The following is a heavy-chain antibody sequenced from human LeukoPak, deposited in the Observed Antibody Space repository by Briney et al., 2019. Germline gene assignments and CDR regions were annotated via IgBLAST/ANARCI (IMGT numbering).Heavy chain of an antibody. V-gene: IGHV3-23*01. Sequence: GGSLRLSCAASGFTFSSYAMSWVRQAPGKGLEWVSAISGSGGSTYYADSVKGRFTVSRDNSKNTLYLQMNSLRAEDTAVYYCATDCSSTSCFDYWGQGTLVTVSS. CDR1: GFTFSSYA. J-gene: IGHJ4*02. CDR3: ATDCSSTSCFDY. CDR2: ISGSGGST. D-gene: IGHD2-2*01.